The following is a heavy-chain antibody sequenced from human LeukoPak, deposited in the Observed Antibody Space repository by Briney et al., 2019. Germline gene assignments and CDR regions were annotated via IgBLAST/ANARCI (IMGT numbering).Heavy chain of an antibody. V-gene: IGHV3-7*01. D-gene: IGHD6-13*01. Sequence: PGGSLRLSCAASGFTFDDYGMSWVRQAPGKGLEWVANIKQDGSEKYYVDSVKGRFTISRDNAKNSLYLQMNSLRAEDTAVYYCARSIAAADNGVGWGQGTLVTVSS. CDR2: IKQDGSEK. CDR1: GFTFDDYG. CDR3: ARSIAAADNGVG. J-gene: IGHJ4*02.